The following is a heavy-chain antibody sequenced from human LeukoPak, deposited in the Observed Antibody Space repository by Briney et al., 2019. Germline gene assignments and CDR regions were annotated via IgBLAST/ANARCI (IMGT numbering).Heavy chain of an antibody. CDR3: AASPFTAMVYY. Sequence: ASVKVSCKASGYTFTSYYMHWVRQAPGQGLEWMGIINPSGGSTSYAQKFQGRVTMTRDTSTSTVYMELSSLRSGDTAVYYCAASPFTAMVYYWGQGTLVTVSS. V-gene: IGHV1-46*01. CDR1: GYTFTSYY. J-gene: IGHJ4*02. D-gene: IGHD5-18*01. CDR2: INPSGGST.